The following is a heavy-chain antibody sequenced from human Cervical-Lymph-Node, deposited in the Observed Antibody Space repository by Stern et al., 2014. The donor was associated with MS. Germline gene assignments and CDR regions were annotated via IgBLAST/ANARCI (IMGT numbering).Heavy chain of an antibody. Sequence: QLVQSGAEVKKPGSSVTVSCKASGGTFHNFAISWVRQAPGQGYEWMAGIMPTFDSTNCAHKFRHRVTITADKSSNTVYMELSSLTSDDTAMYYCVRGLSGYDYWYFDLWGRGTLITVSS. CDR2: IMPTFDST. CDR1: GGTFHNFA. D-gene: IGHD5-12*01. CDR3: VRGLSGYDYWYFDL. V-gene: IGHV1-69*06. J-gene: IGHJ2*01.